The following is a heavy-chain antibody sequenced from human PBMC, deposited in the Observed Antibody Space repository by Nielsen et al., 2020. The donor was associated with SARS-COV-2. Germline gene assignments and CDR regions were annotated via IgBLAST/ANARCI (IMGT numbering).Heavy chain of an antibody. J-gene: IGHJ4*02. CDR3: AKDLWGATFFYGSGSYLDY. D-gene: IGHD3-10*01. Sequence: VRQAPGKGLEWVSLISGDGGSTYYADSVKGRFTISRDNSKNSLYLQMNSLRTEDTALYYCAKDLWGATFFYGSGSYLDYWGQGTLVTVSS. CDR2: ISGDGGST. V-gene: IGHV3-43*02.